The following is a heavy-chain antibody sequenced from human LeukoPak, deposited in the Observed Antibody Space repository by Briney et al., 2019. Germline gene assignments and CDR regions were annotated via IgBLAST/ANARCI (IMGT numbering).Heavy chain of an antibody. CDR2: IYHSGST. J-gene: IGHJ4*02. CDR3: ARPMVRGVRLFDY. CDR1: GGSISSGGYY. D-gene: IGHD3-10*01. Sequence: SETLSLTCTVSGGSISSGGYYWSWIRQPPGKGLEWIGYIYHSGSTYYNPSLKSRVTISVDRSKNQFSLKLSSVTAADTAVYYCARPMVRGVRLFDYWGQGTLVTVSS. V-gene: IGHV4-30-2*01.